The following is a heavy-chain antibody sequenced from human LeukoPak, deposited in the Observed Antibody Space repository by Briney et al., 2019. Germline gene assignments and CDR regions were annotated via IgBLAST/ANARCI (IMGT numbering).Heavy chain of an antibody. V-gene: IGHV4-38-2*01. CDR3: APRRAFTAGGFDH. Sequence: SETLSLTCAVSGYFIRSDYQWSWIRQPPGKGLEWIGSIYHNGDTYYNPSLKSRVTFSVDTFKNQFSLKLTSVTAADTAFLYFAPRRAFTAGGFDHWGQGTLVTVSA. J-gene: IGHJ4*02. CDR1: GYFIRSDYQ. CDR2: IYHNGDT. D-gene: IGHD3-3*02.